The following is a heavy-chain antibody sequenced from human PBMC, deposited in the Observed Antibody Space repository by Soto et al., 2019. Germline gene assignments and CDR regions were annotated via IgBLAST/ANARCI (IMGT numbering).Heavy chain of an antibody. V-gene: IGHV2-5*02. D-gene: IGHD6-19*01. CDR1: GFSLTSTAVG. CDR3: AHGSGWLSDY. J-gene: IGHJ4*02. CDR2: IYWDDNN. Sequence: QITLKESGPTLVKPTQTLTLTCTFSGFSLTSTAVGVNWIRQPPGKALEWLALIYWDDNNQYNPSLKSRLTVTKDTSKNQVVLTMTNMDPVDTDTYYCAHGSGWLSDYWGQGTLVTVSS.